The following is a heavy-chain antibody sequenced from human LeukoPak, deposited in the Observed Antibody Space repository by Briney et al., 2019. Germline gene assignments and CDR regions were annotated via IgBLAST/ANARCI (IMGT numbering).Heavy chain of an antibody. CDR3: ARVIFYCSSTSCPMDV. V-gene: IGHV1-69*01. Sequence: SVKVSCKASGGTFISYAISWVRQAPGQGLEWMGGIIPIFGTANYAQKFQGRVTITADESTSTAYMELSSLRSEDTAVYYCARVIFYCSSTSCPMDVWGQGTTVTVSS. D-gene: IGHD2-2*01. J-gene: IGHJ6*02. CDR2: IIPIFGTA. CDR1: GGTFISYA.